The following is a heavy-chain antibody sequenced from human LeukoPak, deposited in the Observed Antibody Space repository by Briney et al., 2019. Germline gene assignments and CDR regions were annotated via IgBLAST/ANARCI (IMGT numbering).Heavy chain of an antibody. Sequence: SQTLSLTCTVSGGSISSGSYYWSWIRQPPGKGLEWIGSIYHSGSTYYNPSLKSRVTISVDTSKNQFSLKLSSVTAADTAVYYCARPFWGGYYDAFDIWGQGTMVTVSS. J-gene: IGHJ3*02. CDR1: GGSISSGSYY. D-gene: IGHD3-3*01. CDR3: ARPFWGGYYDAFDI. CDR2: IYHSGST. V-gene: IGHV4-39*07.